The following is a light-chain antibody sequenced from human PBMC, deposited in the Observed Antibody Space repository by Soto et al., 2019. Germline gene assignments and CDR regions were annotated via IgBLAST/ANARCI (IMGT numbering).Light chain of an antibody. CDR1: SSDIGYSQY. V-gene: IGLV2-14*01. CDR3: NSYTSSTTLQ. CDR2: EVY. J-gene: IGLJ2*01. Sequence: LTQPASVSGSPGQSITISCTGTSSDIGYSQYVSWYQQHPGKAPKLIIFEVYNRPSGTSDRFSGSKSGNTASLTISGLQAEDEAYYYCNSYTSSTTLQFGGGTKVTVL.